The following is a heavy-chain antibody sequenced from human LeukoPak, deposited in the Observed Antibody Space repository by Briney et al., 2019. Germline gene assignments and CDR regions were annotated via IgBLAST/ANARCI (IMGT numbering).Heavy chain of an antibody. Sequence: GGSLRLSCAASGFTFSPYWMHWVRQVPGKGLVWASNIKSDGISTSYADSVKGRFTISRDNAKSTLYLQMNNLRADDTAVYYCARDFAYGLDLWGQGTMVTVSS. D-gene: IGHD2-21*01. V-gene: IGHV3-74*01. CDR2: IKSDGIST. CDR1: GFTFSPYW. CDR3: ARDFAYGLDL. J-gene: IGHJ3*01.